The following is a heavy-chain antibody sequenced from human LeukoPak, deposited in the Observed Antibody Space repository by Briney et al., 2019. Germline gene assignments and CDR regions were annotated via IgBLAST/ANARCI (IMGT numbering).Heavy chain of an antibody. CDR3: AKRGKDSPGYYNYFGS. J-gene: IGHJ4*02. D-gene: IGHD3-22*01. V-gene: IGHV3-30*02. CDR2: IGYDGTEI. Sequence: GGSLRLSCATSGFTFSTYGMHWVRQAPGKGLEWVAFIGYDGTEIHYADSVKGRFTISRDNSKNTVHLQMGGLRGEDTAVYYCAKRGKDSPGYYNYFGSWGQGTLVTVSS. CDR1: GFTFSTYG.